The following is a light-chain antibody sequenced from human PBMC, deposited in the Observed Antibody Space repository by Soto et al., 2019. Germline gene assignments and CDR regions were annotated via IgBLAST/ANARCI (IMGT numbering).Light chain of an antibody. Sequence: EIVLTQSPGTLSLSPGERATLSCRASQSVSSSYLAWYQQTPGQAPRLLIYGASSSATGIPDRFSGSGSGTDFTPTISRLEPEDFAVYYCQQYGSSPPFTFGQGTRLEIK. J-gene: IGKJ5*01. CDR1: QSVSSSY. CDR2: GAS. CDR3: QQYGSSPPFT. V-gene: IGKV3-20*01.